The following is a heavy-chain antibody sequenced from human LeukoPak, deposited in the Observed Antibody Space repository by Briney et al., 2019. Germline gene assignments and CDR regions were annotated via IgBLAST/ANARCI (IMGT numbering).Heavy chain of an antibody. J-gene: IGHJ3*02. CDR2: ISGTGGST. CDR3: AKETGYYYGSGSPRAFDI. Sequence: PGGSLRLSCAASGFTFSSYAMSWVRQAPGKGLEWVSAISGTGGSTYYADSVKGRFTISRDNSKNTLDLQMNSLRAEDTAVYYCAKETGYYYGSGSPRAFDIWGQGTMVTVSS. V-gene: IGHV3-23*01. D-gene: IGHD3-10*01. CDR1: GFTFSSYA.